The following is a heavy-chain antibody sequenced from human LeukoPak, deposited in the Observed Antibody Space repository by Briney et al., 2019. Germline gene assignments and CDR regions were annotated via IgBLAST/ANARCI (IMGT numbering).Heavy chain of an antibody. D-gene: IGHD3-3*01. CDR1: GGTFSSYA. Sequence: SVKVSCKASGGTFSSYAISWVRQAPGQGLEWMGGIIPIFGTAIYAQKFQGRVTMTEDTSTDTAYMELSSLRSEDTAVYYCATARSGSIFGDDMYYFDYWGQGTLVTVSS. V-gene: IGHV1-69*06. J-gene: IGHJ4*02. CDR3: ATARSGSIFGDDMYYFDY. CDR2: IIPIFGTA.